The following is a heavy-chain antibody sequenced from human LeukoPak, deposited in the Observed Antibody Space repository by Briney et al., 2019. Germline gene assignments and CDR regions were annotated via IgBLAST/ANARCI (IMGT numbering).Heavy chain of an antibody. V-gene: IGHV5-51*01. CDR3: ARPRTYYYGSGSPDAFDI. CDR2: IYPGDSDT. D-gene: IGHD3-10*01. CDR1: GYRFTSYW. Sequence: ESLKISCKGSGYRFTSYWIGWVRQMPGKGLEWMGIIYPGDSDTRYSPSFQGQVTISADKSISTAYLQWSSLKASDTAMYYCARPRTYYYGSGSPDAFDIWGQGTMVTVSS. J-gene: IGHJ3*02.